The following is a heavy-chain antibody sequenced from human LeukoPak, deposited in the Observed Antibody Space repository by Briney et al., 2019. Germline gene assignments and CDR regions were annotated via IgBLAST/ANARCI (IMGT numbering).Heavy chain of an antibody. Sequence: GGSLRLSCAASGFTFSSYGMHWVRQAPGKGLEWVAVIWYGGSNKYYADSVKGRFTISRDNSKNTLYLQMNSLRAEDTAVYYCARDHITSWQIDFWGQGTMVTVSS. J-gene: IGHJ4*02. D-gene: IGHD2-2*01. CDR2: IWYGGSNK. V-gene: IGHV3-33*08. CDR3: ARDHITSWQIDF. CDR1: GFTFSSYG.